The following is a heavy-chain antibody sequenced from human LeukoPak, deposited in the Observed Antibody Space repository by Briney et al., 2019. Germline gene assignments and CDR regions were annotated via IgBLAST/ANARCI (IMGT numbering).Heavy chain of an antibody. D-gene: IGHD2-15*01. V-gene: IGHV1-69*05. CDR2: IIPIFGTA. CDR1: GGTFSSYA. J-gene: IGHJ5*02. CDR3: ARTLSRYCSGGSCQQYNWFDP. Sequence: GASVKVSCKASGGTFSSYAISWVRQAPGQGLEWMGGIIPIFGTANYAQKVPGRVTITTDESTSTAYMELSSLRSEDTAVYYCARTLSRYCSGGSCQQYNWFDPWGQGTLVTVSS.